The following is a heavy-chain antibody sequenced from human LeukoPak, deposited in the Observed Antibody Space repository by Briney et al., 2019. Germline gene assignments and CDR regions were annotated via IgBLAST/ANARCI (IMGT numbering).Heavy chain of an antibody. D-gene: IGHD6-13*01. J-gene: IGHJ6*03. V-gene: IGHV1-8*02. CDR3: ARGDSSSWYVLSALDMDV. CDR2: MNPNSGNT. CDR1: GYTFTSYD. Sequence: ASVKVSCKASGYTFTSYDINWVRQATGQGLEWMGWMNPNSGNTGYAQKFQGRVTMTRDTSTSTVCMELSSLRSEDTAVYYCARGDSSSWYVLSALDMDVWGKGTTVTVSS.